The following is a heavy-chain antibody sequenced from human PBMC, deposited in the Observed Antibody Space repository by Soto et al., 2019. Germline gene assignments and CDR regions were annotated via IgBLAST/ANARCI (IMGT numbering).Heavy chain of an antibody. D-gene: IGHD4-17*01. Sequence: GGSLRLSCAASGFTFSDYYMSWIRQAPGKGLEWVSYISSSSSYTNYADSVKGRFTISRDNAKNSLYLQMNSLRAEDTAVYYCARVGVSPNYDFVYGDYELVGAFDIWGQGTMVTVSS. CDR3: ARVGVSPNYDFVYGDYELVGAFDI. J-gene: IGHJ3*02. CDR2: ISSSSSYT. V-gene: IGHV3-11*06. CDR1: GFTFSDYY.